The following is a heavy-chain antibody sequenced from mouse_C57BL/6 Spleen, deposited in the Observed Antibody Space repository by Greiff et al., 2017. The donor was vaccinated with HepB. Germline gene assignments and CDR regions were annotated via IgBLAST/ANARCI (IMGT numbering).Heavy chain of an antibody. J-gene: IGHJ4*01. CDR2: IDPETGGT. D-gene: IGHD1-3*01. CDR3: TTFNSYYAMDY. Sequence: SGAELVRPGASVTLSCKASGYPFTDYEMHWVKQPPVHGLEWIGAIDPETGGTAYNQKFKGKAILTADKSSSTAYMELRSLTSADSAVYYCTTFNSYYAMDYWGQGTSVTVSS. V-gene: IGHV1-15*01. CDR1: GYPFTDYE.